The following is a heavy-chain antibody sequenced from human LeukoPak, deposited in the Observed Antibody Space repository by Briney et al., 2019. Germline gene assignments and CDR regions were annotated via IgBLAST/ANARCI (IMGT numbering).Heavy chain of an antibody. CDR1: GYTFTGYY. CDR3: ARGPFRLGELSLVDY. J-gene: IGHJ4*02. D-gene: IGHD3-16*02. CDR2: INPNSGGT. V-gene: IGHV1-2*02. Sequence: ASVKVSCKASGYTFTGYYMHWVRQAPGQGLEWMGWINPNSGGTNYAQKFQGRVTMTRDTSISTAYMELSRLRSDDTAVYYCARGPFRLGELSLVDYWGQGTLVTVSS.